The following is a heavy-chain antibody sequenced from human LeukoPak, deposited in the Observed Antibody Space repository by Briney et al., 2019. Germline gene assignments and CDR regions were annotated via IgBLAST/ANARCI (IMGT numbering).Heavy chain of an antibody. D-gene: IGHD5-18*01. V-gene: IGHV4-61*08. CDR1: GGSISSNGYY. CDR2: IYYSGST. Sequence: SETLSLTCTVSGGSISSNGYYWGWIRQPPGKGLEWIGYIYYSGSTNCNPSLKSRVTISVDTSKNQFSLKLSSVTAADTAVYYCAREAGYSYGYHSGAFDIWGQGTMVTVSS. J-gene: IGHJ3*02. CDR3: AREAGYSYGYHSGAFDI.